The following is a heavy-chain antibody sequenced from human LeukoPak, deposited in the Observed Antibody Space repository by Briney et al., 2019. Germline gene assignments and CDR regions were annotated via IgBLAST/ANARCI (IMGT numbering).Heavy chain of an antibody. CDR1: GFTFTSFA. CDR3: ARGYCSSASCYPYYFDY. D-gene: IGHD2-2*01. J-gene: IGHJ4*02. CDR2: ITYSGGDT. Sequence: GGSLRLSCAASGFTFTSFAMSWVHQAPGRGLEWVSSITYSGGDTYYADSVKGRFTISRDNSKNALSLQINSLRAEDTAVYYCARGYCSSASCYPYYFDYWGQGTLVTVSS. V-gene: IGHV3-23*01.